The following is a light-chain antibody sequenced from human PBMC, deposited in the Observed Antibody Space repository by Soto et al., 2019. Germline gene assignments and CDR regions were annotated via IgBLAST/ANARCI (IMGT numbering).Light chain of an antibody. CDR2: SAS. J-gene: IGKJ1*01. CDR1: QTINNN. CDR3: QQSTKWPWT. V-gene: IGKV3-15*01. Sequence: EIVMTQSPAILSVSPGERATVSCRTSQTINNNLAWYQQRPGRAPKLLIYSASTRANGVPDRFSGSGSGTEFTLTISSLQSEDFAVYYCQQSTKWPWTFGQGTKVEVK.